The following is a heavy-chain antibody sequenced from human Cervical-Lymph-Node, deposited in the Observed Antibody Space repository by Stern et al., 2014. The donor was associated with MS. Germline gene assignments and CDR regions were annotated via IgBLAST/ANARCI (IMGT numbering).Heavy chain of an antibody. CDR3: ARRGGIYYVDY. V-gene: IGHV3-21*01. CDR1: GFTFSDYS. D-gene: IGHD3-16*01. Sequence: EVQLVQSGGGLVKPGRSLRLSCAASGFTFSDYSMNWVRQAPGQGLEWVASISRNGTSASYADSVKVRFTISRDNAKNSLFLHMNSLRAEDTAVYYCARRGGIYYVDYWGPGTLVTVSS. J-gene: IGHJ4*02. CDR2: ISRNGTSA.